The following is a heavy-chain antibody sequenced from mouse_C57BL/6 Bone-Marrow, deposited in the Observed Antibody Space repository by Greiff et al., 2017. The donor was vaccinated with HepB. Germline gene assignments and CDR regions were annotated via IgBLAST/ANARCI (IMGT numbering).Heavy chain of an antibody. CDR3: ATNWDSWFAY. V-gene: IGHV1-54*01. J-gene: IGHJ3*01. Sequence: QVQLQQSGPELVKPGASVKIPCKASGYTFTDYNMDWVKQRPGQGLEWIGVINPGSGGTNYNEKFKGKATLTADKSSSTAYMQLSSLTSEDSAVYFCATNWDSWFAYWGQGTLVTVSA. CDR1: GYTFTDYN. D-gene: IGHD4-1*01. CDR2: INPGSGGT.